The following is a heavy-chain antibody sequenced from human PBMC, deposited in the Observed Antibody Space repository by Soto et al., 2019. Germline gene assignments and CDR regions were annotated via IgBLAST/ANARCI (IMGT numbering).Heavy chain of an antibody. J-gene: IGHJ4*02. CDR3: AKDWRRYCSGGSCSPLAS. Sequence: GGSLRLSCAASGFTFSSYAMSWVRQAPGKGLEWVSAISGSGGSTYYADSVKGRFTISRDNSKNTLYLQMNSLRAEDTAVYYSAKDWRRYCSGGSCSPLASGGQGTLVTVSS. V-gene: IGHV3-23*01. CDR1: GFTFSSYA. D-gene: IGHD2-15*01. CDR2: ISGSGGST.